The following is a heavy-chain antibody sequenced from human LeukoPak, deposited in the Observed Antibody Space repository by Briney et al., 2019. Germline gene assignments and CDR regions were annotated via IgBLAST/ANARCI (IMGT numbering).Heavy chain of an antibody. CDR1: GGSFSGYY. CDR3: ARGQWFRAF. J-gene: IGHJ4*02. D-gene: IGHD3-10*01. Sequence: SETLSLTCAVSGGSFSGYYWTWIRQSPGRGLEWIGEVHYSGSATYNPSLKSRVTISVDTSINQFSLKMNSVTAADTAVYYCARGQWFRAFWSRGTPVTVSS. CDR2: VHYSGSA. V-gene: IGHV4-34*01.